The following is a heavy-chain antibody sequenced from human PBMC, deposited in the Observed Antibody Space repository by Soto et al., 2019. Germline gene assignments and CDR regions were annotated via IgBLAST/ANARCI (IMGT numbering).Heavy chain of an antibody. V-gene: IGHV3-30-3*01. J-gene: IGHJ6*02. CDR1: EFTCSSYD. CDR2: ISYDGSNK. CDR3: ARDFRQIAAAGIYYYYYGMDV. Sequence: RSLSYPTSEFTCSSYDIRWLRQAQGKGLEWVAVISYDGSNKYYADSVKGRFTISRDNSKNTLYLQMSSLRAEDTAVYYCARDFRQIAAAGIYYYYYGMDVWGQGTTVTVSS. D-gene: IGHD6-13*01.